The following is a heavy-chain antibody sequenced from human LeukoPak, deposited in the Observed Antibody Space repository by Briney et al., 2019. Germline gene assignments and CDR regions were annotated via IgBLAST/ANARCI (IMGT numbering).Heavy chain of an antibody. CDR3: ARDPNGDYVGAFEM. V-gene: IGHV3-23*01. D-gene: IGHD4-17*01. CDR2: IRSGGDGT. Sequence: GGSLRLSCAASGFTFTNYAMIWVRQAPGRGLEWVSAIRSGGDGTLYADSVKGRFTITRDNSKNTLFLQMDNMRAEDTAIYYCARDPNGDYVGAFEMWGPGTKVTVS. J-gene: IGHJ3*02. CDR1: GFTFTNYA.